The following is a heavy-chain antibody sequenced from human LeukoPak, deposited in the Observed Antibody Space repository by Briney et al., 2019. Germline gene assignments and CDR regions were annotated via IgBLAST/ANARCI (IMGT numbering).Heavy chain of an antibody. CDR1: GGSFSVYY. CDR3: AREKRSSFGGVFDY. Sequence: PSETLSLTCAVYGGSFSVYYWSWIRQPPGKGLEWIGEINHSGSTNYNPSLKSRVTISVDTSKNQFSLKLSSVTAADTAVYYCAREKRSSFGGVFDYWGQGTLVTVSS. CDR2: INHSGST. D-gene: IGHD3-16*01. V-gene: IGHV4-34*01. J-gene: IGHJ4*02.